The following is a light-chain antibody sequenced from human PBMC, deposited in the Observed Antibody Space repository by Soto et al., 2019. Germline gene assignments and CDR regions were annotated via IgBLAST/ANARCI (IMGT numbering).Light chain of an antibody. CDR1: QNISRW. CDR3: QQYFSYSALA. V-gene: IGKV1-5*01. Sequence: DIQMTQSPSTLSASIGDRVTITCRASQNISRWLAWYQQKPGKAPKLLMYDASSLQSGVPSRFSGSGSGTEFTLTITSLHPDDFATYYCQQYFSYSALAFGQGTKVDI. CDR2: DAS. J-gene: IGKJ1*01.